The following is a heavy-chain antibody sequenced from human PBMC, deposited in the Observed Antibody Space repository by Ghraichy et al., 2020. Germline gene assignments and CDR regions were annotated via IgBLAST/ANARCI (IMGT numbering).Heavy chain of an antibody. J-gene: IGHJ4*02. CDR3: ARYDDNRGWSWKY. Sequence: ASVKVSCKIGRAHVCTPVTRFHFVCRPPLQKKKWMGWINAGNGNTKYSRKFQDRVTITRDTSASTVSMYLSSLRSEDTAVYYCARYDDNRGWSWKYWGQGT. CDR2: INAGNGNT. V-gene: IGHV1-3*01. D-gene: IGHD7-27*01. CDR1: AHVCTPVT.